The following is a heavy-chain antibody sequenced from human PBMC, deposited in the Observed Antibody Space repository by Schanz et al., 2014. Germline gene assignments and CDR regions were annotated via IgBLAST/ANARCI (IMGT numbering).Heavy chain of an antibody. CDR1: GGPFGRYP. V-gene: IGHV1-69*02. D-gene: IGHD3-16*01. CDR3: GRGGVERATIRYAFDL. Sequence: QVQLVQSGAEVKKPGSSVNVSCEASGGPFGRYPISWLRHAPGRGLEWMRRNIHGLGVTNYAQKIQGRLTITVEQSKTTAFMELSSLTSEDTALYYCGRGGVERATIRYAFDLWGQGTMVTVS. J-gene: IGHJ3*01. CDR2: NIHGLGVT.